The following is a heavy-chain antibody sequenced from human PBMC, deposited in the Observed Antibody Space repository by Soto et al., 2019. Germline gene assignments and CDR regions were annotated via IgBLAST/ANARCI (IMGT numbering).Heavy chain of an antibody. J-gene: IGHJ6*02. Sequence: QVQLVQSGAEVKKPGASVKVSCKASGYTFTSYGISWVRQAPGQGLEWMGWISAYNGNTNYAQKLQGRVTMTTVTSTRTAYMDLRSLRSDDAAVYYCTRDIPTYYYVSSGYRDYSYGMDVWGQGTTVTVFS. D-gene: IGHD3-22*01. CDR3: TRDIPTYYYVSSGYRDYSYGMDV. CDR1: GYTFTSYG. V-gene: IGHV1-18*04. CDR2: ISAYNGNT.